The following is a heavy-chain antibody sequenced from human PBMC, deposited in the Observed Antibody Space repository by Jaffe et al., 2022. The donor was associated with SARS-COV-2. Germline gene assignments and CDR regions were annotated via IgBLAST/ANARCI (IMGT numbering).Heavy chain of an antibody. CDR1: GDSVSSGY. D-gene: IGHD3-10*01. V-gene: IGHV4-31*03. CDR3: ATESAAAASGTGSFDY. CDR2: IYNSGIT. J-gene: IGHJ4*02. Sequence: QVQLQESGPGLVEPSQTLSLTCTVSGDSVSSGYWNWIRQHPGKGLEWVAYIYNSGITKYNPSLKSRITISVDTSKNHLFLKLTSVTAADTAVYYCATESAAAASGTGSFDYWGQGTLVTVSS.